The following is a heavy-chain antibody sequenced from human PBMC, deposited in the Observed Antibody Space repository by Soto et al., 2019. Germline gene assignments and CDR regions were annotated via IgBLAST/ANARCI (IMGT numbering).Heavy chain of an antibody. CDR3: AKDHSPPVWFGDNTQIAYGMDV. D-gene: IGHD3-10*01. CDR2: ISYDGSNK. J-gene: IGHJ6*02. V-gene: IGHV3-30*18. Sequence: QVQLVESGGGVVQPGRSLRLSCAASGFTFSSYGMHRVRQAPGKGLEWVAVISYDGSNKYYADSVKGRFTISRDNSKNTLYLQMNSLRAEDTAVYYCAKDHSPPVWFGDNTQIAYGMDVWGQGTTVTVSS. CDR1: GFTFSSYG.